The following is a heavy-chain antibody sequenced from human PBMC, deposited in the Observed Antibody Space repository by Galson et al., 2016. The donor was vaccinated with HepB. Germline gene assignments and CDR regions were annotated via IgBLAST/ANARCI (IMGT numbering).Heavy chain of an antibody. Sequence: SLRLSCAASGFTFNNYGMNWVRQAPGKGLEWVSYISTNGINTYYADSVKGRFTISRDNAKNSLDLQMNSLRAEDTAVYYCARGRLEKIDYWGQGTLVTVSS. V-gene: IGHV3-48*01. CDR2: ISTNGINT. CDR1: GFTFNNYG. J-gene: IGHJ4*02. CDR3: ARGRLEKIDY. D-gene: IGHD1-1*01.